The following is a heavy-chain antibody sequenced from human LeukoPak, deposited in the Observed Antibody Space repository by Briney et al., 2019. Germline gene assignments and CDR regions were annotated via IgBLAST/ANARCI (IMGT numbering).Heavy chain of an antibody. V-gene: IGHV3-23*01. CDR1: GFTFSTSA. CDR3: ARDEGYYGSGSLDY. D-gene: IGHD3-10*01. CDR2: ISESGGST. J-gene: IGHJ4*01. Sequence: GGSLRLSCVVSGFTFSTSAMSWVRQAPGKGLEWVSGISESGGSTYYADSVKGRFTISRDNAKNSLYLQMNSLRADDTAVYYCARDEGYYGSGSLDYWGQGTLVTVSS.